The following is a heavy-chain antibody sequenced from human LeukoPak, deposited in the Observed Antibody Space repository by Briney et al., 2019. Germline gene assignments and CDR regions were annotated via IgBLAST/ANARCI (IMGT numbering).Heavy chain of an antibody. CDR1: GFAFSGHW. J-gene: IGHJ4*02. CDR3: ARGPNSNWSGLDF. Sequence: GGSLRLSCTASGFAFSGHWMHWARQLPGKGLVWVSRISPTGSTTSYADSVKGRFTVSRDNAKNTLYLQVNNLRAEDTAVYYCARGPNSNWSGLDFWGQGTLLTVSS. V-gene: IGHV3-74*01. D-gene: IGHD2/OR15-2a*01. CDR2: ISPTGSTT.